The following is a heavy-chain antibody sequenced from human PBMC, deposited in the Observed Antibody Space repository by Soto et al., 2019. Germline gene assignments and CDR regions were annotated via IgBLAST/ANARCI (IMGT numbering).Heavy chain of an antibody. Sequence: EVQLVESGGGLVQPGGSLRLSCAASGFTVSSNYMSWVRQAPGKGLEWVSVIYSGGSTYYADSVKGRFTISRDNSKNTLYLQMNSLGADDTAVYYCARTSYDILTGYYDVYCGQGTLVTVSS. V-gene: IGHV3-66*01. J-gene: IGHJ4*02. D-gene: IGHD3-9*01. CDR2: IYSGGST. CDR1: GFTVSSNY. CDR3: ARTSYDILTGYYDVY.